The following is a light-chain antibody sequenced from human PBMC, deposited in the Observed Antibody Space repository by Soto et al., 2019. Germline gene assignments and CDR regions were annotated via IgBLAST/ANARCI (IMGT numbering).Light chain of an antibody. CDR3: KQYNNWPPWT. Sequence: DIVMTQSPATLAVSPGDTATLSCRASQSLSDNLAWYQQKPGQAPRLLIFRASTRAKGVPARFSGRGSGKEFTLTISGLQSEDFAVYYCKQYNNWPPWTFGPGTKV. V-gene: IGKV3-15*01. J-gene: IGKJ1*01. CDR1: QSLSDN. CDR2: RAS.